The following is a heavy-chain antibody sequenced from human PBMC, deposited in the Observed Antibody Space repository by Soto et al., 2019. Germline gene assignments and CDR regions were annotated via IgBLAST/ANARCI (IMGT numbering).Heavy chain of an antibody. J-gene: IGHJ3*02. Sequence: ASMKVSCKASGYTFTGYYMHWVRQAPGQGLEWMGWINPNSGCTNYAQKFQGWVTMTRDTSISTAYMELSRLRSDDTAVYYCARDQYYYDSSGYYESGAFDIWGQGTMVTVSS. V-gene: IGHV1-2*04. CDR1: GYTFTGYY. CDR3: ARDQYYYDSSGYYESGAFDI. D-gene: IGHD3-22*01. CDR2: INPNSGCT.